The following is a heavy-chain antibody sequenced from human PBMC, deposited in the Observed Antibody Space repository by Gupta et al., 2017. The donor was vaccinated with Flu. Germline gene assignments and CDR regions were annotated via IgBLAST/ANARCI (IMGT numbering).Heavy chain of an antibody. J-gene: IGHJ6*03. CDR3: AKDGPWTASCPYYCYYMDV. D-gene: IGHD2-2*01. Sequence: QMQLVESGVGVVQFGTSLRLSCAASGFPFSSYGMHWVRQAPGKGLGWVADIASDGSHKDYADSVRGRFTISRDNSKNTLSLEMDSLRVEDTAVYYCAKDGPWTASCPYYCYYMDVWGKGTTVTASS. CDR2: IASDGSHK. CDR1: GFPFSSYG. V-gene: IGHV3-30*18.